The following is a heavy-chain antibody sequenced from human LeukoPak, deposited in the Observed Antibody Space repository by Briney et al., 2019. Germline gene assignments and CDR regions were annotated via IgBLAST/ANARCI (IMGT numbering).Heavy chain of an antibody. CDR2: VSYSGST. Sequence: SETLSLTCTVSGVSISSGGYYWSWVRQHPGKGLEWIGHVSYSGSTYYNPSLNSRVTISVGTSKTQFSLKLSSVTAADTAVYNCARVRGYSYGELDYWGLGSLVTVSS. CDR3: ARVRGYSYGELDY. V-gene: IGHV4-31*03. J-gene: IGHJ4*02. D-gene: IGHD5-18*01. CDR1: GVSISSGGYY.